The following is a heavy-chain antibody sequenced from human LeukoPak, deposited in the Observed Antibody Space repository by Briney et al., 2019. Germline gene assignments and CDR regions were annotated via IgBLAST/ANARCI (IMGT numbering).Heavy chain of an antibody. V-gene: IGHV1-8*01. D-gene: IGHD2-21*02. Sequence: GASVKVSCKASGYTFTSYDINWVRQATGQGLEWMGWMNPNSGNTGYAQKFQGRVTMTRNTSISTAYMELSSLRSEDTAVYYCARAVTAQGNYYYYYMDVWGKGTTVTISS. J-gene: IGHJ6*03. CDR3: ARAVTAQGNYYYYYMDV. CDR1: GYTFTSYD. CDR2: MNPNSGNT.